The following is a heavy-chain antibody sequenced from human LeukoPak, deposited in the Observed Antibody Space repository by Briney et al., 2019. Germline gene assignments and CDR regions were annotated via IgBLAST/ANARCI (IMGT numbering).Heavy chain of an antibody. D-gene: IGHD4-17*01. CDR3: ARDPDYGDYVGIRSTSDH. CDR1: GGTFSSYA. V-gene: IGHV1-69*13. J-gene: IGHJ5*02. CDR2: IIPIFGTA. Sequence: SVKVSCKASGGTFSSYAISWVRQAPGQGLEWMGGIIPIFGTANYAQKFQGRVTITADESTSTAYMELSSLRSEDTAVYYCARDPDYGDYVGIRSTSDHWGQGTLVTVSS.